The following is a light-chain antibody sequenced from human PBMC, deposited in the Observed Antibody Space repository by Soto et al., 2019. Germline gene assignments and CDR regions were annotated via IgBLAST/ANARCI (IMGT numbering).Light chain of an antibody. CDR2: LDSDGSH. CDR3: QTWGTGIHVV. CDR1: SGHSSYA. V-gene: IGLV4-69*01. Sequence: QLVLTQSPSASASLGASVKLTCTLSSGHSSYAIAWHQQQPEKGPRYLMKLDSDGSHTKGDAISDRFSGSSSGAERYLTISSLQSEDEADYYCQTWGTGIHVVFGGGTQLTVL. J-gene: IGLJ2*01.